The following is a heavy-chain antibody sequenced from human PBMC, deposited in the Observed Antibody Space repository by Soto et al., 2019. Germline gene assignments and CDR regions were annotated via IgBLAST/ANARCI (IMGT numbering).Heavy chain of an antibody. D-gene: IGHD1-20*01. J-gene: IGHJ5*02. Sequence: PSETLSLTCTVSGGSISSSSYYWGWIRQPPGKGLEWIGSIYYSGSTYYNPSLKSRVTISVDTSKNQFSLKLSSVTAADTAVYYCARHKKRYNWNDLGWFDPWGQGTLVTVSS. V-gene: IGHV4-39*01. CDR2: IYYSGST. CDR3: ARHKKRYNWNDLGWFDP. CDR1: GGSISSSSYY.